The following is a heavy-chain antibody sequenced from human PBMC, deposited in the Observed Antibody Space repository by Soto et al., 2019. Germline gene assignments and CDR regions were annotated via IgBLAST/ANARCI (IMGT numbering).Heavy chain of an antibody. CDR1: GFTFSSYA. Sequence: GGSLRLSCAASGFTFSSYAMSWVRQAPGKGLEWVSAISGSGGSTYYADSVKGRFTISRDNSKNTLYLQMNSLRAEDTAVYYCAKFKDWGTYRGSGSYSSFDYWGQGTLVTVSS. CDR3: AKFKDWGTYRGSGSYSSFDY. J-gene: IGHJ4*02. V-gene: IGHV3-23*01. D-gene: IGHD3-10*01. CDR2: ISGSGGST.